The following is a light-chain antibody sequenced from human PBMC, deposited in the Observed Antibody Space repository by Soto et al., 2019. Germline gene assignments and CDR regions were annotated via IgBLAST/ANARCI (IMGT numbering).Light chain of an antibody. CDR3: SSYAGSNNWG. Sequence: QSVLTQPPSASGTPGQRVTISCSGSSSNIGSNYVYWYQQLPGTAPKLLIYRNNQRPSGVPDRFSGSKSGNTASLTVSGLQAEDEADYYCSSYAGSNNWGFGGGTKLTVL. V-gene: IGLV1-47*01. CDR2: RNN. J-gene: IGLJ3*02. CDR1: SSNIGSNY.